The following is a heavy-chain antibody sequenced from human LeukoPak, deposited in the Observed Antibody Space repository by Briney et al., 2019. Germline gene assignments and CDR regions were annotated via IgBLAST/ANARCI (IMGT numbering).Heavy chain of an antibody. D-gene: IGHD3-22*01. CDR1: GITLSNYG. V-gene: IGHV3-23*01. Sequence: PGGSLRLSCAVSGITLSNYGMSWVRQAPGKGLEWVAGISDSGGRTNYADSVKGRFTISRDNSKNTLYLQMNSLRAEDTAVYYCAKSYYYDSSGYYYVHYFDYWGQGTLVTVSS. J-gene: IGHJ4*02. CDR3: AKSYYYDSSGYYYVHYFDY. CDR2: ISDSGGRT.